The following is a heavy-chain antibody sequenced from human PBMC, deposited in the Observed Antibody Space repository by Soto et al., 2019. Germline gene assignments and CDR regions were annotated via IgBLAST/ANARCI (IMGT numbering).Heavy chain of an antibody. CDR1: GFPFSSYA. Sequence: EVQLLESGGGLVQPGGSLRLSCVASGFPFSSYAMSWVRQTPGRGLECVSSISSGSNTYYTDSVRGRFTISRDNSKNSLYLQMSSLRADATALYYCAKASATGKSVGMDVWGQGTTVSVSS. J-gene: IGHJ6*02. CDR3: AKASATGKSVGMDV. D-gene: IGHD7-27*01. V-gene: IGHV3-23*01. CDR2: ISSGSNT.